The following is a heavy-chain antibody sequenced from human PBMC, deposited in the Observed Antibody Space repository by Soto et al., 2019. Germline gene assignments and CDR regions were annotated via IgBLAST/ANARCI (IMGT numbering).Heavy chain of an antibody. CDR1: GSSGSSNRAA. D-gene: IGHD3-10*01. CDR3: ARELPSGPTDAFDI. CDR2: TYYRSKWYN. J-gene: IGHJ3*02. V-gene: IGHV6-1*01. Sequence: SQTLSLTCAISGSSGSSNRAAWNWIRQSPSRGLEWLGRTYYRSKWYNDYAVSVKSRITINPDTSKNQFSLQLNSVTPEDTAVYYCARELPSGPTDAFDIWGQGTMVTVSS.